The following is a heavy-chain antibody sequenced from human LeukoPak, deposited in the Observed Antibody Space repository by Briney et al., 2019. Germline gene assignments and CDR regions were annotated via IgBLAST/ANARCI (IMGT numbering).Heavy chain of an antibody. J-gene: IGHJ3*02. V-gene: IGHV1-69*05. CDR2: IIPLFGTA. Sequence: SVKVSCKASGGTFSSYPISWVRQAPGQGLEWMGGIIPLFGTANYAQKFQGRVTITTDESTSTAYMALSSLRSEDTAVYYCAREGEDGYNRGRGAFNIWGQGTMVTVS. CDR3: AREGEDGYNRGRGAFNI. CDR1: GGTFSSYP. D-gene: IGHD5-24*01.